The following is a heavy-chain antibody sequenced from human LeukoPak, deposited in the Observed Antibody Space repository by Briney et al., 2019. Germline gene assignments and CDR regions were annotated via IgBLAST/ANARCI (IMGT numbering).Heavy chain of an antibody. CDR2: INAGNGNT. J-gene: IGHJ6*02. CDR3: AREGYCSGGSCSPRGYYGMDV. V-gene: IGHV1-3*01. D-gene: IGHD2-15*01. CDR1: GYTFTSYA. Sequence: ASVKVSCKASGYTFTSYAMRWVRQAPGQRLEWMGWINAGNGNTKYSQKFQGRVTITRDTSASTAYMELSSLRSEDTAVYYCAREGYCSGGSCSPRGYYGMDVWGQGTTVTVSS.